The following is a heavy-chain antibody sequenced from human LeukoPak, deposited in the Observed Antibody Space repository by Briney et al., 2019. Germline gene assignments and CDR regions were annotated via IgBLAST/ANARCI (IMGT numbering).Heavy chain of an antibody. CDR2: ISRSSSTI. CDR1: GFTFSSYG. J-gene: IGHJ4*02. V-gene: IGHV3-48*01. CDR3: ARGPVAGSGPKYYFDY. Sequence: GGSLRLSCAASGFTFSSYGMNWVRQAPGKGLEWVSYISRSSSTIYYADSEKGRFTISRDNAKNSLYLQMNSLGAEDTAVYYCARGPVAGSGPKYYFDYWGQGTLVTVSS. D-gene: IGHD6-19*01.